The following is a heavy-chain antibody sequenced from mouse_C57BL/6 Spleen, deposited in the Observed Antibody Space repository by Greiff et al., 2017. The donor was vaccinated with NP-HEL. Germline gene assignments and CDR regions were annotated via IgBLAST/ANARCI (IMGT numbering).Heavy chain of an antibody. CDR3: TTRISTVVAKVAY. Sequence: EVQLVESGAELVRPGASVKLSCTASGFNIKDDYMHWVKQRPEQGLEWIGWIDPENGDTEYASKFQGKATITADTSSNTAYLQLSSLTSEDTAVYYCTTRISTVVAKVAYWGQGTLVTVSA. V-gene: IGHV14-4*01. CDR2: IDPENGDT. CDR1: GFNIKDDY. D-gene: IGHD1-1*01. J-gene: IGHJ3*01.